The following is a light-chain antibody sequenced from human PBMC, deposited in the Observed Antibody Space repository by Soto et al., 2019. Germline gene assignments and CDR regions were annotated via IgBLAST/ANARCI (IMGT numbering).Light chain of an antibody. CDR1: QGVTAN. Sequence: EIIMTQSPGTVSVSPGERVTLSCRAAQGVTANFAWYQQKSGQSPRLLIYHVSKRATGVPARFSGSGSETDFTLTISGLRPEDSAVYFCQQYNYWPFSFGQGTRLEIK. CDR2: HVS. V-gene: IGKV3-15*01. J-gene: IGKJ5*01. CDR3: QQYNYWPFS.